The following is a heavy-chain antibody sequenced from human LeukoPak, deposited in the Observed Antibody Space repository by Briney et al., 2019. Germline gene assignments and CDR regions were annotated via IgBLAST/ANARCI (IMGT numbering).Heavy chain of an antibody. V-gene: IGHV4-34*01. J-gene: IGHJ4*02. CDR3: ARDATPYYYDSSGFDY. Sequence: KASETLSLTCAVYGGSFSGYYWSWIRQPPGKGLEWIGEINHSGSTNYNPSLKSRVTISVDTSKNQFSLKLSSVTAADTAVYYCARDATPYYYDSSGFDYWGQGTLVTVSS. CDR2: INHSGST. CDR1: GGSFSGYY. D-gene: IGHD3-22*01.